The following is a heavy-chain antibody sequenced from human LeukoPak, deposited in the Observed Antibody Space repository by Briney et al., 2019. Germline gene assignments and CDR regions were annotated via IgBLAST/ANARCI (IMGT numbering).Heavy chain of an antibody. Sequence: KTSETLSLTCTVSGGSISSYYWSWIRQPAGKGLEWIGRIYTSGSTNYNPSLKSRVTMSVDTSKNQFSLKLSSVTAADTAVYYCASLVGATNYYYYYMDVWGKGTTVTVSS. CDR1: GGSISSYY. CDR2: IYTSGST. CDR3: ASLVGATNYYYYYMDV. J-gene: IGHJ6*03. D-gene: IGHD1-26*01. V-gene: IGHV4-4*07.